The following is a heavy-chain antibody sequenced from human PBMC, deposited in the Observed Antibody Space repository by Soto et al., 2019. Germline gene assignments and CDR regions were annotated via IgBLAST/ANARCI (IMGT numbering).Heavy chain of an antibody. V-gene: IGHV1-69*12. CDR3: ARDKDRLQFGGNYYSAMDV. Sequence: QAQLVQSGAEVKKPGSSVKVSCKASGGTFSNFAISWVRQAPGQGLEWMGGIIPLFRTPDYSQKFQGRVTITADESASTASRELSSLRSEDTAVYYCARDKDRLQFGGNYYSAMDVWGQGPTVTVSS. CDR2: IIPLFRTP. CDR1: GGTFSNFA. D-gene: IGHD5-12*01. J-gene: IGHJ6*02.